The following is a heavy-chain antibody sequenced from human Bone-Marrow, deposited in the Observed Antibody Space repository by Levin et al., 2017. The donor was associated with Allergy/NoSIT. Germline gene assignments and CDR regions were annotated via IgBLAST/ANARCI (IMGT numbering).Heavy chain of an antibody. D-gene: IGHD7-27*01. CDR3: ARPAYTGDLWHFDL. CDR1: GYSFGNYW. V-gene: IGHV5-51*01. J-gene: IGHJ2*01. CDR2: IYAGDSDT. Sequence: GESLKISCKASGYSFGNYWIGWVRQMPGKGLEWMGIIYAGDSDTRYNPSFQGQVTISVDKSIRTAYLQWGSLKASDTAIYYCARPAYTGDLWHFDLWGRGTQVTVSS.